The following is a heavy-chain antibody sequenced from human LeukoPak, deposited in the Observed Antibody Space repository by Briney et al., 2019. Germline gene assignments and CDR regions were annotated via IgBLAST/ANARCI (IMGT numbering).Heavy chain of an antibody. CDR3: ARDPSRSGAFDI. V-gene: IGHV1-69*13. Sequence: GASVKVSCKASGGTFSSYAISWVRQAPGQGLEWMGGIIPIFGTANYAQKFQGRVTITADESTSTVYMELSSLRSEDTAVYYCARDPSRSGAFDIWGQGTMVTVSS. CDR1: GGTFSSYA. CDR2: IIPIFGTA. J-gene: IGHJ3*02.